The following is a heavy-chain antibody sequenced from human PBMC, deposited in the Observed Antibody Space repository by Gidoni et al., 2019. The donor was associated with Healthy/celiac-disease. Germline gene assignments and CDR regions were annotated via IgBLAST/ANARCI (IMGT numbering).Heavy chain of an antibody. CDR3: AKGAYCGGDCYFEYYYYYGMDV. J-gene: IGHJ6*02. D-gene: IGHD2-21*02. CDR1: GFTFSSYA. CDR2: ISGSGGST. Sequence: EVQLLESGGGLVQPGGSLRLSCAASGFTFSSYAMSWVRQAPGKGLEWVSAISGSGGSTYYADSVKGRFTISRDNSKNTLYLQMNSLRAEDTAVYYCAKGAYCGGDCYFEYYYYYGMDVWGQGTTVTVSS. V-gene: IGHV3-23*01.